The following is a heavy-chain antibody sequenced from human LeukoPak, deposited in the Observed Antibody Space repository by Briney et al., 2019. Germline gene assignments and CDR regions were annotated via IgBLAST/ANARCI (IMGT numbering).Heavy chain of an antibody. V-gene: IGHV3-30*04. J-gene: IGHJ6*02. CDR2: ISYDGSNK. CDR3: ARPLAVAESGYYYSMDV. Sequence: PGRSLRLSCAASGFTFSSYAMHWVRQAPGKGLEWVAVISYDGSNKYYADSVKGRFTISRDNSKNTLYLQMNSLRAEDTAVYYCARPLAVAESGYYYSMDVWGQGTTVTVSS. CDR1: GFTFSSYA. D-gene: IGHD6-19*01.